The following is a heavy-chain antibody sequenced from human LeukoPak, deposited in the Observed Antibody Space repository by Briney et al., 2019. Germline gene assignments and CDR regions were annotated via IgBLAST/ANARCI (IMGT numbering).Heavy chain of an antibody. CDR2: ISSSGNNA. CDR1: GFTFRDAA. CDR3: AKDIQLST. V-gene: IGHV3-23*01. D-gene: IGHD5-24*01. J-gene: IGHJ3*01. Sequence: GGSLRLSCAVSGFTFRDAAMTWVRQAPGKGLEWVSLISSSGNNAYYADPVKGRFTISRDNSKNTLSLQMNSLRVEDTAIYYCAKDIQLSTWGLGTMVTVSS.